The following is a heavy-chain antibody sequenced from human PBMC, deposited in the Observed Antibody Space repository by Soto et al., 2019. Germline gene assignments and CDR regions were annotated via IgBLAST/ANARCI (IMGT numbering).Heavy chain of an antibody. J-gene: IGHJ2*01. D-gene: IGHD3-9*01. Sequence: QVQLQESGPGLVKPSETLSLSCTVSVGSISSYYWSWIRQPPGKGLEWIGYIYYSGSTNYNPSLKSRVTISVDTSKNQFSLKLSSVTAADTAVYYCARQHYDILTCYYSWYFDLWGRGTLVTVSS. CDR2: IYYSGST. CDR1: VGSISSYY. V-gene: IGHV4-59*08. CDR3: ARQHYDILTCYYSWYFDL.